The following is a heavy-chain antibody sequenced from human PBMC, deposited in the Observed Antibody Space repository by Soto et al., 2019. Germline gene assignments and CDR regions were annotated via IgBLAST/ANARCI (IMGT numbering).Heavy chain of an antibody. Sequence: QVQLVESGGGVVQPGRSLRLSCAASGFTFSSYGMHWVRQAPGKGLEWVAVIWYDGSNKYYADSVKGRFTISRDNSKNTLYLQMNSLRAEDTAVYCCARDEGKNGGSVTSYWGQGTLVTVSS. V-gene: IGHV3-33*01. CDR1: GFTFSSYG. CDR2: IWYDGSNK. D-gene: IGHD3-16*01. J-gene: IGHJ4*02. CDR3: ARDEGKNGGSVTSY.